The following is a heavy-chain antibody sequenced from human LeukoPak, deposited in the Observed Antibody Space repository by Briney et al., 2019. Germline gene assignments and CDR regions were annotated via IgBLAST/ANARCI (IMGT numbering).Heavy chain of an antibody. V-gene: IGHV4-34*01. Sequence: SETLSLTCAVYGGSFSGYYWSWIRQPPGKGLEWIGEINHSGSSNYNPSLKSRVTISVDTSKNQFSLKLSSVTAADTAVYYGARGEGSGSYYKYYFDYWGQGTLVTVSS. J-gene: IGHJ4*02. CDR3: ARGEGSGSYYKYYFDY. CDR1: GGSFSGYY. CDR2: INHSGSS. D-gene: IGHD3-10*01.